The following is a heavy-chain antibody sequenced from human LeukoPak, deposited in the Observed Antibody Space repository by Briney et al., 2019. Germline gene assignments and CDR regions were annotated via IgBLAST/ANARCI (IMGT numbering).Heavy chain of an antibody. CDR1: GFTFSSYA. CDR3: AKGVDDYESSGPLDP. J-gene: IGHJ5*02. D-gene: IGHD3-22*01. V-gene: IGHV3-23*01. CDR2: MSGSGGST. Sequence: GGSLRLSCAASGFTFSSYAMSWVRQAPGKGLEWVSAMSGSGGSTYYADSVKGRFTISRDNSKNTLYLQMNSLRAEDTAVYYCAKGVDDYESSGPLDPWGQGTLVTVCS.